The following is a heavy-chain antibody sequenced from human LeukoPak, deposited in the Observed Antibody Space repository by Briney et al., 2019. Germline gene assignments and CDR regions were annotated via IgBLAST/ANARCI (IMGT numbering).Heavy chain of an antibody. V-gene: IGHV4-59*08. CDR1: GGSINNYY. CDR2: IYYSGST. Sequence: PSETLSLTCTVSGGSINNYYWSWIRQPAGKGLEWIGYIYYSGSTNYNPSLKSRVTISVDTSKNQFSLKLSSVTAADTAVYYCARHEGYCSGGSCYFDYWGQGTLVTVSS. J-gene: IGHJ4*02. D-gene: IGHD2-15*01. CDR3: ARHEGYCSGGSCYFDY.